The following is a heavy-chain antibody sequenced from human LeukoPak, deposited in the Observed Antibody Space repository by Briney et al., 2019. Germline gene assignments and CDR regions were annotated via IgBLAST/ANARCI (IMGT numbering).Heavy chain of an antibody. CDR3: FVISLGY. Sequence: GASVKVSCKASGYTLTSYYMNWVRQAPGQGLEWMGLINPGDGSTTYAQKFQGRVTITRDTSTSTVYMELSSLRSEDTAVYYCFVISLGYWGQGTLVTVSS. V-gene: IGHV1-46*01. D-gene: IGHD2-21*01. CDR2: INPGDGST. J-gene: IGHJ4*02. CDR1: GYTLTSYY.